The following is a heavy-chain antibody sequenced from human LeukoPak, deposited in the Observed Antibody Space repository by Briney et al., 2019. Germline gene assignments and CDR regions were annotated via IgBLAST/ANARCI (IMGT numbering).Heavy chain of an antibody. CDR1: GFAFNNYW. CDR2: VNEDESEK. CDR3: ASYYYGSGKWDY. V-gene: IGHV3-7*01. Sequence: GGSLRLSCVASGFAFNNYWMTWVRQAPGKGLECVASVNEDESEKYYVDSVKGRFTISRDNAKNSVFLQMNSLRAEDTAVYYCASYYYGSGKWDYWGQGILVTVSS. J-gene: IGHJ4*02. D-gene: IGHD3-10*01.